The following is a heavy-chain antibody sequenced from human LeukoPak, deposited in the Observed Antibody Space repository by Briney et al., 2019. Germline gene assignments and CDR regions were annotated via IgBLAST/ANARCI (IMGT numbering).Heavy chain of an antibody. Sequence: GGSLRLSCAASGFTFSSYAMSWVRQTPGKGLEWVPTLSGSGASTFYADSVKGRFTTSRDKSKNTLYLQMNSLRAEDTALYYCAKGCGGNCYSSFDCWGQGALVTVSS. J-gene: IGHJ4*02. V-gene: IGHV3-23*01. D-gene: IGHD2-21*02. CDR3: AKGCGGNCYSSFDC. CDR1: GFTFSSYA. CDR2: LSGSGAST.